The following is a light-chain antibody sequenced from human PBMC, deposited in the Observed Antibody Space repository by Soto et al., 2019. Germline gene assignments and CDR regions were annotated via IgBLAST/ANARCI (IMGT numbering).Light chain of an antibody. CDR3: QQSYYTPLT. V-gene: IGKV1-39*01. Sequence: DIQMTQSPSSLSASVGDRFTITCRSSQSIGSYLNWYQQAPGRAPKFLISAASSLQSGVPSRFSGSGSGTDFSLTISSLQPEDFATYFCQQSYYTPLTFGGGTKVDIK. CDR1: QSIGSY. J-gene: IGKJ4*01. CDR2: AAS.